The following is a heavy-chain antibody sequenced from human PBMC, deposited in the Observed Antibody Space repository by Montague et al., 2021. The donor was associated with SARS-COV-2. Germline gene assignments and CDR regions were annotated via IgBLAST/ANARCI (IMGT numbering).Heavy chain of an antibody. CDR3: ARQGPSITMIVLVRPTHRFDP. Sequence: SETLSLTCTVSGGSISSSSYYWGWIRQPPGKGLEWIGSIYYSGSTXYNPSLKSRVTISVDTSKNQFSLKLSSVTAADTAVYYCARQGPSITMIVLVRPTHRFDPWGQGTLVIVSS. D-gene: IGHD3-22*01. V-gene: IGHV4-39*01. CDR2: IYYSGST. J-gene: IGHJ5*02. CDR1: GGSISSSSYY.